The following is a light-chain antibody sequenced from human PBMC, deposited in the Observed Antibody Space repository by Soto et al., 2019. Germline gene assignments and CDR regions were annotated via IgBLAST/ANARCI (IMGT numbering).Light chain of an antibody. CDR2: LNSDGSH. CDR3: QTWGSGILV. CDR1: SGHSNYA. V-gene: IGLV4-69*01. Sequence: QLVLTQSPSASASLGASVKLTCTLSSGHSNYAIAWHQQQSEKGPRYLMKLNSDGSHSKGDGIPDRFSGSSSGAARYLTISSLQSEDEADYYCQTWGSGILVFGGGTKLTVL. J-gene: IGLJ2*01.